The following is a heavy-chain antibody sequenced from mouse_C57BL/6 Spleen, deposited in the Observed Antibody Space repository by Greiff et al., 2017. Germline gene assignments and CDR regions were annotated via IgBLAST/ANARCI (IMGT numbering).Heavy chain of an antibody. J-gene: IGHJ2*01. CDR1: GYTFTSYW. D-gene: IGHD1-3*01. CDR3: AEGGGGKDFDY. V-gene: IGHV1-50*01. CDR2: IDPSDSYT. Sequence: QVQLQQPGAELVKPGASVKLSCKASGYTFTSYWMQWVKQRPGQGLEWIGEIDPSDSYTNYNQKFKGKATLTVDTSSSTAYMQLSSLTSEDSAVYYGAEGGGGKDFDYWGQGTTLTVSS.